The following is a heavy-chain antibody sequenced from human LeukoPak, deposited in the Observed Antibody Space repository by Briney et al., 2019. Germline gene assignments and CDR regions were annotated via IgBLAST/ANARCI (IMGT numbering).Heavy chain of an antibody. J-gene: IGHJ4*02. V-gene: IGHV3-23*01. Sequence: ASETLSLTCTVSDDSITSFYWSWIRQPPGKGLEWVSAISGSGGSTYYADSVKGRFIISRDNSKNILYLQMDSLRAEDTALYYCVRGTARWGQGTLVTVSS. CDR2: ISGSGGST. CDR3: VRGTAR. CDR1: DDSITSFY. D-gene: IGHD1-1*01.